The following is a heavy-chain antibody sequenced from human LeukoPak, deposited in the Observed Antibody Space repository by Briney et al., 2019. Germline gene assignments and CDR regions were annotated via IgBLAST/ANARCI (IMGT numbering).Heavy chain of an antibody. Sequence: PSETLSLTCTVSGGSISSYYWSWIRQPPGKGLEWIGYIYYSGSTNYNPSLKSRVTISVDTSKNQFSLKLSSVTAAGTAVYYCARLNYYYYHGMDVWGQGTTVTVSS. V-gene: IGHV4-59*08. CDR3: ARLNYYYYHGMDV. J-gene: IGHJ6*02. CDR1: GGSISSYY. CDR2: IYYSGST.